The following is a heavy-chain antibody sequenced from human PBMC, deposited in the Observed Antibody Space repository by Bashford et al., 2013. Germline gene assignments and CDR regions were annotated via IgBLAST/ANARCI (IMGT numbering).Heavy chain of an antibody. Sequence: ESLKISCQESGHSFTNYRISWVRQMPGKGLEWVGSIDPSDSSTNYNPSFQGHVTISTDKSISTASLQWSSLRTSDTAMYYCARHPQPENSHVFMGTVNYFQYWGEGTVVTVSS. V-gene: IGHV5-10-1*01. CDR3: ARHPQPENSHVFMGTVNYFQY. CDR2: IDPSDSST. J-gene: IGHJ4*02. CDR1: GHSFTNYR. D-gene: IGHD2-2*01.